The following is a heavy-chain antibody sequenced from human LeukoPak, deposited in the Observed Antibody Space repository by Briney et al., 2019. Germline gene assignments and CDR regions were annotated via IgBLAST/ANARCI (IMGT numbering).Heavy chain of an antibody. D-gene: IGHD5-18*01. CDR2: ISSSSSYI. V-gene: IGHV3-21*01. CDR1: ASSFAYYA. CDR3: ARDAVSWEYSYSY. J-gene: IGHJ4*02. Sequence: GGSLRLSCAASASSFAYYATNWVRQAPGKGLEWVSSISSSSSYIYYADSVKGRFTISRDNAKNSLYLQMNSLRAEDTAVYYCARDAVSWEYSYSYWGQGTLVTVSS.